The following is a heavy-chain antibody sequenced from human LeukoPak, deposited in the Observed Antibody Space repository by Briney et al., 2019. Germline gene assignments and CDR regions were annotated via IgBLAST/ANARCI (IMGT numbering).Heavy chain of an antibody. CDR3: ALITMIVVDENDY. J-gene: IGHJ4*02. Sequence: GGSLRLSCAASGFTFSDYYMSWIRQAPGKGLEWVSSISSSSSYIYYADSVKGRFTISRDNAKNSLYLQMNSLRAEDTAVYYCALITMIVVDENDYWGQGTLVTVSS. V-gene: IGHV3-11*06. D-gene: IGHD3-22*01. CDR1: GFTFSDYY. CDR2: ISSSSSYI.